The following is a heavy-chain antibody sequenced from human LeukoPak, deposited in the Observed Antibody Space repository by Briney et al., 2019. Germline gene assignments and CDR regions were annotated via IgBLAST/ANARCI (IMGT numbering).Heavy chain of an antibody. CDR1: GFTFSSYS. D-gene: IGHD6-13*01. V-gene: IGHV3-21*01. CDR3: ARDSSSWYYFDY. Sequence: GGSLRLSCAASGFTFSSYSMNWVRQAPGKGLEWVSSISSSSSYIYYADSVKGRFTISRDNAKNSLYLQMNSLRAEDTAVYYCARDSSSWYYFDYWGQGTLVTVSS. J-gene: IGHJ4*02. CDR2: ISSSSSYI.